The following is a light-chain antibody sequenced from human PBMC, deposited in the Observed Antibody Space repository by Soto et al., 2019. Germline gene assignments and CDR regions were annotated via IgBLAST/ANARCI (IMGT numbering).Light chain of an antibody. CDR3: TSYRSGPLYV. V-gene: IGLV2-14*03. Sequence: QSALTQPASVSGSPGQSITISCTGISADVATSNFVSWYQHHPGKAPRLILYDVTHRPSGISNRFSGSKSGDTASLTISGLQAEDEADYYCTSYRSGPLYVFGTGTKLTVL. CDR1: SADVATSNF. CDR2: DVT. J-gene: IGLJ1*01.